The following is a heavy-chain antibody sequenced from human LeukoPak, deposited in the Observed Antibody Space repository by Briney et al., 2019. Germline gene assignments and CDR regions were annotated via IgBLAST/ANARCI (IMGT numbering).Heavy chain of an antibody. D-gene: IGHD6-19*01. CDR1: GGSISSYY. Sequence: SETLSLTCTVSGGSISSYYWSWIRQPPGKGLEWIGLIYHNGVTSYDPSLKSRVTISVDTSKNQFSLNLSSVAAADTAVYYCARFHSSGLDYWGQGALVTVSS. CDR3: ARFHSSGLDY. J-gene: IGHJ4*02. V-gene: IGHV4-4*09. CDR2: IYHNGVT.